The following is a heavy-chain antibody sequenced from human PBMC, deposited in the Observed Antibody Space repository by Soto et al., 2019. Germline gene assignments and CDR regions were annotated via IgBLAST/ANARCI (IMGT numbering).Heavy chain of an antibody. J-gene: IGHJ4*02. D-gene: IGHD5-18*01. CDR1: GYSFTTYW. V-gene: IGHV5-51*01. CDR3: ARLGGYSYGPADY. CDR2: IYPGDSDT. Sequence: AESLKISCKGSGYSFTTYWIGWVREMPGKGLEWMGIIYPGDSDTRYSPSFQGHVTISADKSISTAYLQWSSLKASDTAMYYCARLGGYSYGPADYWGQGTLVTVSS.